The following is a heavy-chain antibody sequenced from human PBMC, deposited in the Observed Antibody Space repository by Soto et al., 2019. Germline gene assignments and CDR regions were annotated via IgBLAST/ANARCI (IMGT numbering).Heavy chain of an antibody. J-gene: IGHJ5*02. D-gene: IGHD2-21*01. CDR1: GFTFSSYS. Sequence: EVQLVESGGGLVKPGGSLRLSCAASGFTFSSYSMNWVRQAPGKGLEWVSSISSSSSYIYYADSVKGRFTISRDNAKNSLYLQMNSLRAEDTAVYYCARIYGGAQNWFDPWGQGNLVTVSS. CDR2: ISSSSSYI. CDR3: ARIYGGAQNWFDP. V-gene: IGHV3-21*01.